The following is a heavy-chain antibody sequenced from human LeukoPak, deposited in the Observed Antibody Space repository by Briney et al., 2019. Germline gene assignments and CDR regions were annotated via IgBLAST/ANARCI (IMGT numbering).Heavy chain of an antibody. CDR2: IYYSGST. D-gene: IGHD3-22*01. Sequence: PSETLSLTCTVSGGSISSYYWSWIRQPPGKGLEWIGYIYYSGSTNYNPSLKSRVTISVDTSKNQFSLKLSSVTAADTAVYHCARDRTYYYDSSGPFDAFDIWGQGTMVTVSS. CDR1: GGSISSYY. CDR3: ARDRTYYYDSSGPFDAFDI. V-gene: IGHV4-59*01. J-gene: IGHJ3*02.